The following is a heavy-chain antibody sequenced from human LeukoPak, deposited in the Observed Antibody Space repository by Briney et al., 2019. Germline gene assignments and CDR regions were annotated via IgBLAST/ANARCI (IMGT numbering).Heavy chain of an antibody. CDR3: AKDNYGGIFAF. CDR2: ISDTVRDT. V-gene: IGHV3-23*01. CDR1: GFTFSAYG. Sequence: GGSLRLSCAASGFTFSAYGMNWVRQAPGKGLEWVSHISDTVRDTWYANSVKGRFIISRDNSRDTVYLQMSSLRPEDTALYFCAKDNYGGIFAFWGQGTLVTVSS. J-gene: IGHJ4*02. D-gene: IGHD4-17*01.